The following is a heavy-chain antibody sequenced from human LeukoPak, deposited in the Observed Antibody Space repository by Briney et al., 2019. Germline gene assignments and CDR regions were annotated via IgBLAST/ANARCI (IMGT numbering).Heavy chain of an antibody. CDR2: VNPNSGNT. V-gene: IGHV1-8*01. CDR1: GYTFTSYD. Sequence: ASVKVSCKASGYTFTSYDINWVRQATGQGLEWMGWVNPNSGNTGYAQKFQGRVTMTRNTSISTAYMELSSLRSEDTAVYYCARGPPEVLTGDYWGQGTLVTVSS. D-gene: IGHD3-9*01. J-gene: IGHJ4*02. CDR3: ARGPPEVLTGDY.